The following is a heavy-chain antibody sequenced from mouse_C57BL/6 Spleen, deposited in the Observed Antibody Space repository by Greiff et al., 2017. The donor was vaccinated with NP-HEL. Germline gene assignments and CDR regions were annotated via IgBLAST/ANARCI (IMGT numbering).Heavy chain of an antibody. D-gene: IGHD4-1*02. CDR2: IYPGNSDT. CDR1: GYTFTSYW. J-gene: IGHJ4*01. V-gene: IGHV1-5*01. CDR3: TSQLGPDYYAMDY. Sequence: VQLQQSGTVLARPGASVKMSCKTSGYTFTSYWMHWVKQRPGQGLEWIGAIYPGNSDTSYNQKFKGKAKLTAVTSASTAYMELSSLTNEDSAVYYCTSQLGPDYYAMDYWGQGTSVTVSS.